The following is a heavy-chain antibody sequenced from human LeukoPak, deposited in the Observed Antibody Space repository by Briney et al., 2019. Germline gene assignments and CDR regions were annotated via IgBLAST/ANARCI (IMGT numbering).Heavy chain of an antibody. CDR3: ARVPFRHGGNSGQAPADY. J-gene: IGHJ4*02. V-gene: IGHV4-34*01. D-gene: IGHD4-23*01. Sequence: SETLSLTCAVYGGSFSGYYWSWIRQPPGKGLEWIGEINHSGSTNYNPSLKSRVTISVDTSKNQFSLKLSSVTAADTAVYYCARVPFRHGGNSGQAPADYWGQGTLVTVSS. CDR1: GGSFSGYY. CDR2: INHSGST.